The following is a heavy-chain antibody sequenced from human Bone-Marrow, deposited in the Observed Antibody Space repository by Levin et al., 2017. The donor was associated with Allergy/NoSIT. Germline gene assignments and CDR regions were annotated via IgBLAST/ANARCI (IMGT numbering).Heavy chain of an antibody. J-gene: IGHJ3*02. CDR1: GYTFTGYY. CDR2: INPNSGGT. CDR3: ARDFTRDGYNPEAFDI. D-gene: IGHD5-24*01. V-gene: IGHV1-2*02. Sequence: GESLKISCKASGYTFTGYYMHWVRQAPGQGLEWMGWINPNSGGTNYAQKFQGRVTMTRDTSISTAYMELSRLRSDDTAVYYCARDFTRDGYNPEAFDIWGQGTMVTVSS.